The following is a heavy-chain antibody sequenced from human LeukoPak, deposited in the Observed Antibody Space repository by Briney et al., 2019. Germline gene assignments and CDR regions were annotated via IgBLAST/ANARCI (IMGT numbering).Heavy chain of an antibody. D-gene: IGHD6-13*01. J-gene: IGHJ4*02. CDR1: GFIFSNYG. CDR3: ARVRSPAAGTYYFDY. CDR2: ISSDGRIK. Sequence: QPGKSLRLSCAASGFIFSNYGLHWGRQAPGMGLEWVAVISSDGRIKNYADSVKGRFTISRDNSENTLYLQMNSLRAEDTAVYYCARVRSPAAGTYYFDYWGQGTLVTVSS. V-gene: IGHV3-30*04.